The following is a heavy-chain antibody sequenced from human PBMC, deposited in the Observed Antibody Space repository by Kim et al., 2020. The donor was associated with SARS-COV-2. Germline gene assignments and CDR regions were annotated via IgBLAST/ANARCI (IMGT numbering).Heavy chain of an antibody. V-gene: IGHV3-74*01. CDR2: ISSDGSNT. Sequence: GGSLRHSCAGSGLTLSSSWMHWVRQAPGKGLVWVSRISSDGSNTNYADSVKGRFTVSRDNAKNTLYLQMNSLRADDTAVYYCARGTGNYGDWDYWGQGTLVTVSS. CDR1: GLTLSSSW. J-gene: IGHJ4*02. CDR3: ARGTGNYGDWDY. D-gene: IGHD1-7*01.